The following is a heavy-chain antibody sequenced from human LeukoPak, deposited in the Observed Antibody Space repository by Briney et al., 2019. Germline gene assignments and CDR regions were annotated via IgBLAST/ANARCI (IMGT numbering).Heavy chain of an antibody. CDR2: INPNSGGT. J-gene: IGHJ5*02. V-gene: IGHV1-2*04. Sequence: GASVKVSCKASGYTFTGYYMHWVRQAPGQGLEWMGWINPNSGGTNYAQKFQGWVTMTRDTCISTAYMELSRLRSDDTAVYYCARGLLTRSGWFDPWGQGTLVTVSS. CDR3: ARGLLTRSGWFDP. D-gene: IGHD1-1*01. CDR1: GYTFTGYY.